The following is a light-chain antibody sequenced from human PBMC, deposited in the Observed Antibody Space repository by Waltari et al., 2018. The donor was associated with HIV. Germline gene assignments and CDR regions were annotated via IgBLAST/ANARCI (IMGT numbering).Light chain of an antibody. Sequence: QSVLTQPPSASGTPGQRVTISCSGSSSNIGSNYVYWYQQLPGTAPKLLIYRNNQRPSGVPDRCSCSKSGTSASLAISGLRSEDEADYYCAAWDDSLSGVVFGGGTKLTVL. CDR2: RNN. CDR3: AAWDDSLSGVV. J-gene: IGLJ2*01. CDR1: SSNIGSNY. V-gene: IGLV1-47*01.